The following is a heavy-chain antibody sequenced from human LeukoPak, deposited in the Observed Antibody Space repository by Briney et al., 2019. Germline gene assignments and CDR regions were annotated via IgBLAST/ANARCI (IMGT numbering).Heavy chain of an antibody. J-gene: IGHJ4*02. CDR2: ITITSDKI. Sequence: PGGSLRLSCAASGFTFTGYSMNWFRQAPGKGLEWVSYITITSDKIYYADSVKGRFTISRDNSKNTLYLQMNSLRAEDTAVYYCAKDAQRDYFDYWGQGTLVTVSS. CDR1: GFTFTGYS. V-gene: IGHV3-48*01. CDR3: AKDAQRDYFDY.